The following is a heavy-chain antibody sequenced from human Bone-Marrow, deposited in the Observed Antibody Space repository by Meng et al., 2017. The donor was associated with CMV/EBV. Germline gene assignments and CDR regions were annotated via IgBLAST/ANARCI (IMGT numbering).Heavy chain of an antibody. V-gene: IGHV3-23*01. CDR3: AKIAAAGRDY. D-gene: IGHD6-13*01. CDR1: GFTFEDYG. Sequence: GESLKISCAASGFTFEDYGMSWVRQAPGKGLEWVSAISGSGGSTYYADSVKGRFTISRDNSKNTLYLQMNSLRAEDTAVYYCAKIAAAGRDYWGQGTLVTVYS. J-gene: IGHJ4*02. CDR2: ISGSGGST.